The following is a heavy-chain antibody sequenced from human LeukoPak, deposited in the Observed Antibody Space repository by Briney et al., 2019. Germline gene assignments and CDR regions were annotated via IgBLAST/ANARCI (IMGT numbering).Heavy chain of an antibody. J-gene: IGHJ4*02. Sequence: GGSLRLSCEASGFTFSTYWMTWVRQAPGKGLGWVANIKEDGSEKSYVDSVKGRFTISKDNAKNSLYLQMNSLRAEDTAVYYCARIHSGSYYMGFDYWGQGALVTVSS. CDR3: ARIHSGSYYMGFDY. CDR2: IKEDGSEK. D-gene: IGHD1-26*01. CDR1: GFTFSTYW. V-gene: IGHV3-7*01.